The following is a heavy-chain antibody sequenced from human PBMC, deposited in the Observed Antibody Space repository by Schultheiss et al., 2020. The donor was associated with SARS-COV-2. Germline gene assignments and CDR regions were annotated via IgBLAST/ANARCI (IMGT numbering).Heavy chain of an antibody. J-gene: IGHJ4*02. D-gene: IGHD3-9*01. CDR2: IYTSGST. V-gene: IGHV4-4*07. CDR1: GGSISSYY. CDR3: ARQSTDYDILTGYYIFFDY. Sequence: SETLSLTCTVSGGSISSYYWSWIRQPAGKGLEWIGRIYTSGSTNYNPSLKSRVTISVDTSKNQFSLKLSSVTAADTAVYYCARQSTDYDILTGYYIFFDYWGQGTLVTVSS.